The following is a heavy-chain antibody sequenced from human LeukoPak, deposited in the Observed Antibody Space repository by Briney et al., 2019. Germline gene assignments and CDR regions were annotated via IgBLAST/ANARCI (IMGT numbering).Heavy chain of an antibody. Sequence: GGSLRLSCAASGFTFSDYYMSWIRHAPGKGLEWVSYISSSGSTIYYADSVKGRFTISRDNAKNSLYLQMNSLRAEDTAVYYCARDPTPNYYGSGSYYNWFDPWGQGTLVTVSS. J-gene: IGHJ5*02. V-gene: IGHV3-11*01. CDR3: ARDPTPNYYGSGSYYNWFDP. D-gene: IGHD3-10*01. CDR2: ISSSGSTI. CDR1: GFTFSDYY.